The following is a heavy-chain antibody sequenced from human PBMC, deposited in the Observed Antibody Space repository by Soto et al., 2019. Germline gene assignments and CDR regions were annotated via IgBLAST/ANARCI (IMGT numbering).Heavy chain of an antibody. J-gene: IGHJ4*02. V-gene: IGHV4-34*01. CDR1: GGSVSCFY. D-gene: IGHD2-21*02. CDR2: INHSGST. Sequence: SETLSRTSSVYGGSVSCFYWIWIREPPGKGREGIGEINHSGSTNYSPSRKSRVTISVETSKNPFSLKLSSVAAADTAVYYCAGDPMLAYCGGDCYTPYWGQGTRVTVSS. CDR3: AGDPMLAYCGGDCYTPY.